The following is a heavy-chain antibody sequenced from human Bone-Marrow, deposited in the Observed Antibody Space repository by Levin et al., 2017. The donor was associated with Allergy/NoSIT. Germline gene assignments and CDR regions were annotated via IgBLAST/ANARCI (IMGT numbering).Heavy chain of an antibody. CDR1: GFTFSSYA. J-gene: IGHJ6*02. CDR2: ISGSGGST. CDR3: AKVEAAGTSYYYYGMDV. D-gene: IGHD6-13*01. Sequence: AGGSLRLSCAASGFTFSSYAMSWVRQAPGKGLEWVSAISGSGGSTYYADSVKGRFTISRDNSKNTLYLQMNSLRAEDTAVYYCAKVEAAGTSYYYYGMDVWGQGTTVTVSS. V-gene: IGHV3-23*01.